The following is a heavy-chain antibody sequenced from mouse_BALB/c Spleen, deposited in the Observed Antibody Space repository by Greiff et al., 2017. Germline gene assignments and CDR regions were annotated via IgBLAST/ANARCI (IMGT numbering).Heavy chain of an antibody. D-gene: IGHD2-3*01. CDR3: ARGYYPHYYAMDY. J-gene: IGHJ4*01. CDR1: GFTFSSFG. CDR2: ISSGSSTI. V-gene: IGHV5-17*02. Sequence: EVQGVESGGGLVQPGGSRKLSCAASGFTFSSFGMHWVRQAPEKGLEWVAYISSGSSTIYYADTVKGRFTISRDNPKNTLFLQMTSLRSEDTAMYYCARGYYPHYYAMDYWGQGTSVTVSS.